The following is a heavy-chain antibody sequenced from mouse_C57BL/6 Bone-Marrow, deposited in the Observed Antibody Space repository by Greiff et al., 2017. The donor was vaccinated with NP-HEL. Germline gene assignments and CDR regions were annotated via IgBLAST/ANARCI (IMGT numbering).Heavy chain of an antibody. J-gene: IGHJ4*01. V-gene: IGHV1-55*01. Sequence: VQLQQPGAELVKPGASVKMSCKASGYTFTSYWITWVKQRPGQGLEWIGDIYPGSGSTNYNEKFKSKATLTVDTSSSTAYMQLSSLTSEDSAVYYCARRGITTVVLYYYAMDYWGQGTSVTVSS. CDR3: ARRGITTVVLYYYAMDY. CDR1: GYTFTSYW. D-gene: IGHD1-1*01. CDR2: IYPGSGST.